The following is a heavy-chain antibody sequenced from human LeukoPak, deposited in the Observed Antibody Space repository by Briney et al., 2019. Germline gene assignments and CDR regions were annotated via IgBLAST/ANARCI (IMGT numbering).Heavy chain of an antibody. CDR2: IYTSGST. Sequence: SETLSLTCTVSGGSISSYYWSWIRQPAEKGLEWIGRIYTSGSTNYNPSLKSRVTMSVDTSKNQFSLKLSSVTAADTAVYYCARAWGRWLQLRWYAFDIWGQGTMVTVSS. D-gene: IGHD5-24*01. CDR3: ARAWGRWLQLRWYAFDI. CDR1: GGSISSYY. J-gene: IGHJ3*02. V-gene: IGHV4-4*07.